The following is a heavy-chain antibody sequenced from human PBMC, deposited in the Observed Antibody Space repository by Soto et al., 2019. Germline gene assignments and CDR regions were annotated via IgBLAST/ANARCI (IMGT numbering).Heavy chain of an antibody. V-gene: IGHV4-39*01. D-gene: IGHD2-15*01. CDR1: GGSISSSSYY. CDR2: IYYSGST. CDR3: ASKRYCSGGSCYDDY. J-gene: IGHJ4*02. Sequence: QLQLQESGPGLVKPSETLSLTCTVSGGSISSSSYYWGWIRQPPGKGLEWIGSIYYSGSTYYNPSLTGRATIPVDTSKNQFSLKLSSVTAADTAVYYCASKRYCSGGSCYDDYWGQGTLVTVSS.